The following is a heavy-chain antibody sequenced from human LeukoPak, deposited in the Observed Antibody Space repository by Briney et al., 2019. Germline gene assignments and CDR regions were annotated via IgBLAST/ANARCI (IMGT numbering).Heavy chain of an antibody. Sequence: PGGSLRLSCAASGFTFSSYSMNWVRQAPGKGLEWVSSSSSSSSYIYYADSVKGRFTISRDNAKNSLYLQMNSLRAEDTALYYCARASIGTTFDYWGQGTLVTVSS. CDR1: GFTFSSYS. V-gene: IGHV3-21*04. CDR3: ARASIGTTFDY. J-gene: IGHJ4*02. CDR2: SSSSSSYI. D-gene: IGHD1-7*01.